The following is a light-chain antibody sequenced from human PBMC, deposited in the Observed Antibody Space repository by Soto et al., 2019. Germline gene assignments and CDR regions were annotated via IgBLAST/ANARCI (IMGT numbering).Light chain of an antibody. Sequence: EIVLTQSPATLSLSPRERATLSCRASQSISSYVAWYQQKSGQAPMLLIYDVSKRATGIPARFSGSESGTDFSLTVSSLGPEDVEVYYCQQPPWKFGQGTKVEFK. CDR3: QQPPWK. J-gene: IGKJ1*01. V-gene: IGKV3-11*01. CDR2: DVS. CDR1: QSISSY.